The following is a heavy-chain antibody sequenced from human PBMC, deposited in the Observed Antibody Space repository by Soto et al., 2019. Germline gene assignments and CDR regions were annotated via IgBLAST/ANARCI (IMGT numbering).Heavy chain of an antibody. CDR1: GYTFTSYG. CDR2: ISAYNGNT. J-gene: IGHJ3*02. Sequence: ASVKVSCKASGYTFTSYGISWVRQAPGQGLEWMGWISAYNGNTNYAQKLQGRVTMTTDTSTSTAYMELRSLRSDDTAVYYCARDGVWQQRGNDAFDIWGQGTMVTVSS. V-gene: IGHV1-18*01. CDR3: ARDGVWQQRGNDAFDI. D-gene: IGHD6-13*01.